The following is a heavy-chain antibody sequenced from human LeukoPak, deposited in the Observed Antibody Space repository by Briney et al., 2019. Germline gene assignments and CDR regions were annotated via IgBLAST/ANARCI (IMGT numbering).Heavy chain of an antibody. CDR3: AAAESSGGLFDY. Sequence: SVKVSCKASGFTFTSSAMQWVRQARGQRLEWIGWIVVGSGNTNYAQKFQERVTITRDMSTSTAYIELSSLRSEDTAVYYCAAAESSGGLFDYWGQGTLVTVSS. J-gene: IGHJ4*02. CDR2: IVVGSGNT. V-gene: IGHV1-58*02. D-gene: IGHD2-15*01. CDR1: GFTFTSSA.